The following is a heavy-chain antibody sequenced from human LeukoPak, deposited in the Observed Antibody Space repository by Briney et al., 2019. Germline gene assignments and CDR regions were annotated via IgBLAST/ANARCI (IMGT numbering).Heavy chain of an antibody. V-gene: IGHV4-30-2*01. CDR1: GGSISSGGYS. CDR3: ARGDYYDSSGHRFDP. D-gene: IGHD3-22*01. J-gene: IGHJ5*02. Sequence: SETLSLTCAVSGGSISSGGYSWSWIRQPPGKGLEWIGYIYHSGSTYYNPSLKGRVTISVDRPKNQFSLKLSSVTAADTAVYYCARGDYYDSSGHRFDPWGQGTLVTVSS. CDR2: IYHSGST.